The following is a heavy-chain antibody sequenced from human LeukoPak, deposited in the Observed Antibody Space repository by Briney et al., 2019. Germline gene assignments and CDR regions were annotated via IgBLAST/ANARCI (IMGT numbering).Heavy chain of an antibody. D-gene: IGHD4-17*01. CDR2: IYSGGST. J-gene: IGHJ4*02. V-gene: IGHV3-53*01. CDR1: GFTVSSSY. CDR3: ARDRPPAYGGYVGPN. Sequence: PGGSLRLSCAASGFTVSSSYMSWVRQAPGKGLEWVSVIYSGGSTYYADSVKGRFTISRDNSKNTLYPQMNSLRAEDTAVYYCARDRPPAYGGYVGPNWGQGTLVTVSS.